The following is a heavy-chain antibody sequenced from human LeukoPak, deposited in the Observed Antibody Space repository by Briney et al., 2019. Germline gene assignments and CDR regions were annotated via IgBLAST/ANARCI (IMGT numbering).Heavy chain of an antibody. CDR3: AKAPVSSCRGAYCYPFDS. CDR1: GFTFRKYD. D-gene: IGHD2-21*01. CDR2: ISGSGGST. Sequence: GGSLRLSCAVSGFTFRKYDMNWVRQAPGKGLEWVSSISGSGGSTYYADSVKGRFTISRDNSKNTLYLQMNSLRAEDAAVYFCAKAPVSSCRGAYCYPFDSWGQGTLVTVSS. J-gene: IGHJ4*02. V-gene: IGHV3-23*01.